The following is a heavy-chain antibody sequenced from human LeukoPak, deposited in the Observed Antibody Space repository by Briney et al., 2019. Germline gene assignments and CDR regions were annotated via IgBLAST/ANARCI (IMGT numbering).Heavy chain of an antibody. D-gene: IGHD1-26*01. J-gene: IGHJ4*02. Sequence: GGSLRLSCTVSGFTFSSYAMGWVRQAPGKGLEWVSGITGSGDSTYYADSVKGRFTISRDNSRNTLYLQMNSLRAEDTAVYYCANTLVAATRDYWGQGTLVTVSS. CDR1: GFTFSSYA. CDR3: ANTLVAATRDY. CDR2: ITGSGDST. V-gene: IGHV3-23*01.